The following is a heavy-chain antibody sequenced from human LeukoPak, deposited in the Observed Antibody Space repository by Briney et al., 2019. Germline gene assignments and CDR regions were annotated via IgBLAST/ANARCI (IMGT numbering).Heavy chain of an antibody. J-gene: IGHJ4*02. CDR2: IYSNGRT. CDR3: ARESNSGYYLSY. D-gene: IGHD3-22*01. V-gene: IGHV3-66*01. CDR1: GFTVSSNY. Sequence: GGSLRLSCAASGFTVSSNYMSWVRQVPGKGLEWVSVIYSNGRTYYSDSVRGRFTISRDNSKNTLFLQMNSLRVEETAVYYCARESNSGYYLSYWGQGTLVTVSS.